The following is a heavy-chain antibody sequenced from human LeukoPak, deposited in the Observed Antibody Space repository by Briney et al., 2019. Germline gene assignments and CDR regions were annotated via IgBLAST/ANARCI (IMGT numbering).Heavy chain of an antibody. Sequence: GGSLRLSCAASGFTFSSYGMHWVRQAPGKGLEWVAVISYDGSNKYYADSVKGRFTISRDNSKNTLYLQMNSLRAEDTAVYYCAREGFGELLYGYYYYYYMDVWGKGTTVTVSS. CDR2: ISYDGSNK. J-gene: IGHJ6*03. D-gene: IGHD3-10*01. CDR3: AREGFGELLYGYYYYYYMDV. V-gene: IGHV3-30*03. CDR1: GFTFSSYG.